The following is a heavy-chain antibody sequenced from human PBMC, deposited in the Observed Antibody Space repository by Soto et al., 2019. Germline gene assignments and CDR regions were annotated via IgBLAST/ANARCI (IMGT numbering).Heavy chain of an antibody. CDR2: ISHSSNTI. Sequence: AGGCLSLSRGACRLTLSGYYTSLVRQAPGKGLEWVSCISHSSNTIYYADSVKGRFTISRDNSKNSLYLQMSSLRAEDTAIYYCAGEVNWNFNYWGHGTLVTVSS. CDR3: AGEVNWNFNY. D-gene: IGHD1-1*01. CDR1: RLTLSGYY. J-gene: IGHJ4*01. V-gene: IGHV3-11*01.